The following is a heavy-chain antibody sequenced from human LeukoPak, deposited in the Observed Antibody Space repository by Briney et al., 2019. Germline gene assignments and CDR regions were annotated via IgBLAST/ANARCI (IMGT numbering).Heavy chain of an antibody. CDR2: ISGRTGAI. CDR1: GFTFTTNA. J-gene: IGHJ4*02. D-gene: IGHD1-26*01. Sequence: GGSLRLSCAASGFTFTTNAMSWVRQAPGKGLEWVSAISGRTGAIYYADSVKGRFTISRDNAKNSLYLQMNSLRDEDTAVYYCARGQQRVGSPIDYWGQGTLVTVSS. CDR3: ARGQQRVGSPIDY. V-gene: IGHV3-48*02.